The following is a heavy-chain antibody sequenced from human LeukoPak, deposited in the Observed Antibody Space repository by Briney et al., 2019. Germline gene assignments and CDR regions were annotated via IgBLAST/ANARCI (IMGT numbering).Heavy chain of an antibody. D-gene: IGHD6-19*01. J-gene: IGHJ4*02. CDR2: ISYDGSNK. CDR3: AKGYNSGWYSPRLDN. Sequence: GGSLRLSCAASGFTFSTYGMHWVRQAPGKGLEWVAVISYDGSNKYYADSVKGRFTISRDNSKNTLNLQMNSLRTEDTAVYYCAKGYNSGWYSPRLDNWGQGSLVTVSS. CDR1: GFTFSTYG. V-gene: IGHV3-30*18.